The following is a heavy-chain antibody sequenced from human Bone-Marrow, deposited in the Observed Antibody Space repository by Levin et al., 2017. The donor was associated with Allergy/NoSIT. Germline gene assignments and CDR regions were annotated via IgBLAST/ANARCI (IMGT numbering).Heavy chain of an antibody. CDR2: IISSSTTI. J-gene: IGHJ4*02. V-gene: IGHV3-48*02. CDR3: AREDNLNAKRALDY. D-gene: IGHD1-20*01. Sequence: GGSLRLSCAASGFTFSRYSMHWVRQAPGKGLEWVSYIISSSTTIDYADSVKGRFTISRDNAKNSLYLQMNSLRDEDTAVYYCAREDNLNAKRALDYWGQGTLVTVSS. CDR1: GFTFSRYS.